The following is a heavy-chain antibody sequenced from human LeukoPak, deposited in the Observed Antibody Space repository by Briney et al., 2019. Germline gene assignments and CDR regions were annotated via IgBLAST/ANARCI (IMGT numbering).Heavy chain of an antibody. D-gene: IGHD6-6*01. CDR2: ISSSGSYI. Sequence: PGGSLRLSCAASGFTFGGYSMNWVRQATGKGLEWVSSISSSGSYIYYADSVRGRFTISRDNTKNSLYLQKNSLSAEDTAVYYSARDPLVGSSPFDFWGQGTLVTVSS. V-gene: IGHV3-21*01. J-gene: IGHJ4*02. CDR1: GFTFGGYS. CDR3: ARDPLVGSSPFDF.